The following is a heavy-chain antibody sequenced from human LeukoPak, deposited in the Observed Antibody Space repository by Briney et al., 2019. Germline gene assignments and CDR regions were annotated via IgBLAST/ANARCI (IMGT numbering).Heavy chain of an antibody. CDR2: IRSSSSYT. D-gene: IGHD1-26*01. Sequence: PGGSLRLSCAASAFTFSDSTMTWIRQAPGKGLEWISTIRSSSSYTNYADSVKGRFTISRDNAKNSLYLQMNSLRVEDTAVYYCARKGYSGSYNWFDPWGQGTLVTVSS. V-gene: IGHV3-11*06. J-gene: IGHJ5*02. CDR1: AFTFSDST. CDR3: ARKGYSGSYNWFDP.